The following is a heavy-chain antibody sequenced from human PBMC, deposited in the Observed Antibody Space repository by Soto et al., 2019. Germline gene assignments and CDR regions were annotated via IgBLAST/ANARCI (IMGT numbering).Heavy chain of an antibody. CDR2: ISSGSDYI. Sequence: PVGSLRLSCASSVCTFSSYSMNCVRHAPGKGLEWVSAISSGSDYIYYADSVKGRFTISRDNDKNSLYVKMKSLRVEDTAVYYCARIMPPATGGQYGMEGWGQGTSVIVS. D-gene: IGHD2-2*01. CDR1: VCTFSSYS. J-gene: IGHJ6*01. CDR3: ARIMPPATGGQYGMEG. V-gene: IGHV3-21*01.